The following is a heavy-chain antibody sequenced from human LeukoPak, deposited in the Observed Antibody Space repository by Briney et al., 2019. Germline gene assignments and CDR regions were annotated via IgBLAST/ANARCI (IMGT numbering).Heavy chain of an antibody. CDR3: AKDPVYYGSGSFDY. CDR1: GFTFSSYG. D-gene: IGHD3-10*01. CDR2: ISYDGSNK. V-gene: IGHV3-30*18. Sequence: GGSLRLSCAASGFTFSSYGMHWVRQAPGKGLEWVAVISYDGSNKYYADSVKGRFTISRDNSKNTLYLQMNSLRAEDTAVYYCAKDPVYYGSGSFDYWGQGTLVTVSS. J-gene: IGHJ4*02.